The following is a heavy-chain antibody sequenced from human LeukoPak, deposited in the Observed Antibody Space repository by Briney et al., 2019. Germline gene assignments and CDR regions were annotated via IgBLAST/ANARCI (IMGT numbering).Heavy chain of an antibody. V-gene: IGHV3-21*01. CDR2: ISSSNVYI. CDR1: GFTFDDYA. Sequence: PGRSLRLSCAASGFTFDDYAMHWVRQAPGKGLEWVSSISSSNVYIYHADSLQGRFTVSRDNAKNSLYLQMNSLRADDTAVYYCARAASSGYYGGAFDIWGQGTMVTVSS. J-gene: IGHJ3*02. CDR3: ARAASSGYYGGAFDI. D-gene: IGHD3-22*01.